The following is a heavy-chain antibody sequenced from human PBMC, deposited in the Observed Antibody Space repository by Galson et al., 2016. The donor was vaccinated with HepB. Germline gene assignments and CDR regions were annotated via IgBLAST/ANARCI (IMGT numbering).Heavy chain of an antibody. CDR3: ATRPRSGGYWYFDL. CDR2: IYPGDSET. V-gene: IGHV5-51*01. D-gene: IGHD2-15*01. J-gene: IGHJ2*01. Sequence: QSGAEVKNPGESLKISCQASGHTFSNYAVAWVRQMPGQGLEWVGVIYPGDSETRYGPSFEGQVTISADKSTSTAFLHWSNLKASDTAIYYCATRPRSGGYWYFDLWGRGTLITVSS. CDR1: GHTFSNYA.